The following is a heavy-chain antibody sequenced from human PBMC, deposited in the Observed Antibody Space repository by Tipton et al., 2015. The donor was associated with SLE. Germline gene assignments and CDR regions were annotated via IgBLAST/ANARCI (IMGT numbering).Heavy chain of an antibody. CDR3: ATEDWFRFDS. J-gene: IGHJ4*02. V-gene: IGHV3-7*01. Sequence: SLRLSCPASGFTFSNYYMSWVRQAPGKGLEWVAKINPDGSGTYYVDSVKGRFTISRDNAKNSLYLQMNSLRVEDTAVYYCATEDWFRFDSWGQGTLVTVSS. D-gene: IGHD2-21*01. CDR2: INPDGSGT. CDR1: GFTFSNYY.